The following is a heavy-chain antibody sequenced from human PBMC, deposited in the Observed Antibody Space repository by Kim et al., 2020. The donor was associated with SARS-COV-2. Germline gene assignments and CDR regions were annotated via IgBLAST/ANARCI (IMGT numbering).Heavy chain of an antibody. CDR1: GGSISSNY. D-gene: IGHD2-21*01. J-gene: IGHJ3*02. V-gene: IGHV4-59*08. Sequence: SETLSLTCTVSGGSISSNYWSWIRQPPGKGLEWIGYMYYSGSTNYNPSLKSRVTISVDRPKNQFSLKLSAVTAADTAVYYCARSALFRNFDIWGQGTLVT. CDR3: ARSALFRNFDI. CDR2: MYYSGST.